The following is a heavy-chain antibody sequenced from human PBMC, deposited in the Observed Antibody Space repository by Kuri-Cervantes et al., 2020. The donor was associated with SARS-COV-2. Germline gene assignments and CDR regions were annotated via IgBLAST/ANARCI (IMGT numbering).Heavy chain of an antibody. V-gene: IGHV1-24*01. CDR2: FDPEDGET. CDR1: GYTLTELS. J-gene: IGHJ4*02. CDR3: ARKDYSNYDLPLDY. D-gene: IGHD4-11*01. Sequence: ASVKVSCKVSGYTLTELSMHWVRQALGKGLEWMGGFDPEDGETIYAQKFQGRVTMTEDTSTDTAYMELSSLRSEDTAVYYCARKDYSNYDLPLDYWGQGTLVTVSS.